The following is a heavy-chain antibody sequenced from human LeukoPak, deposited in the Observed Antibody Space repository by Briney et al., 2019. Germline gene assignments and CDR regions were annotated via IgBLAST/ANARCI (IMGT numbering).Heavy chain of an antibody. D-gene: IGHD3-10*01. CDR3: ARRVRGVIMGDYYYYMDV. Sequence: ASVKVSCKASGYTFTSYDINWVRQATGQGLEWMGWMNPNSGNTGYAQKFQGRVTITRNTSISTAYMELSSLRSEDTAVYYCARRVRGVIMGDYYYYMDVWGKGTTVTVSS. J-gene: IGHJ6*03. CDR1: GYTFTSYD. V-gene: IGHV1-8*03. CDR2: MNPNSGNT.